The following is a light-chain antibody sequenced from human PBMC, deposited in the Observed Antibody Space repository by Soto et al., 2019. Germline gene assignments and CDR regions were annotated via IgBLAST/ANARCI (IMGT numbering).Light chain of an antibody. V-gene: IGKV4-1*01. CDR3: QQYYSTPWT. J-gene: IGKJ1*01. CDR1: QTVLHTSSNTNF. CDR2: WAS. Sequence: DILMTQSPDSQAVSLGERATINCKSSQTVLHTSSNTNFLAWFQQKPGQPPKLLIFWASTRESGVPDRFSGSGSGTDFTLTISSLQAEDVAVYYCQQYYSTPWTFGQGTKVEIK.